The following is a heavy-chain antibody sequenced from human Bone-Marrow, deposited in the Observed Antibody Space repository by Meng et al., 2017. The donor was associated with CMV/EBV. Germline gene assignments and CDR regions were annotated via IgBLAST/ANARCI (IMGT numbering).Heavy chain of an antibody. CDR2: ITRSGDST. Sequence: GFIFSTSAWSWVRQAPGKGLEWVSSITRSGDSTYYAGSVEGRFTISRDNSKNTLFLQMNSLRAEDTAIYYCAKDLSLTVVRGVITDYWGQGTLVTVSS. CDR3: AKDLSLTVVRGVITDY. CDR1: GFIFSTSA. V-gene: IGHV3-23*01. D-gene: IGHD3-10*01. J-gene: IGHJ4*02.